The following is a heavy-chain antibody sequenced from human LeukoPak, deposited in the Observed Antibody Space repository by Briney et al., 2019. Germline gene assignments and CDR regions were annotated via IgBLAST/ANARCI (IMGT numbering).Heavy chain of an antibody. J-gene: IGHJ3*02. CDR3: ARIAVAGPYDAFDI. CDR1: GGSISSYY. Sequence: SETLSLTCTVSGGSISSYYWSWIRQPPGKGLEWIGYIYYSGSTNYNPSLKSRVTISVDTSKNQSSLKLSSVTAADTAVYYCARIAVAGPYDAFDIWGQGTMVTVSS. D-gene: IGHD6-19*01. CDR2: IYYSGST. V-gene: IGHV4-59*01.